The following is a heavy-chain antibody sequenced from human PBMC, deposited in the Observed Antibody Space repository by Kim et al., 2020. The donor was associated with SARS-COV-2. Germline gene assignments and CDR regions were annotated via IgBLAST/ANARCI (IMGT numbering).Heavy chain of an antibody. V-gene: IGHV4-61*02. D-gene: IGHD1-26*01. CDR2: IYTSGST. CDR3: ARERVGGGGYDY. Sequence: SETLSLTCTVSGGSISSGSYYWSWIRQPAGKGLEWIGRIYTSGSTNYNPSLKSRVTISVDTSKNQFSLKLSSGTAADTAVYYCARERVGGGGYDYWGQGTLVTVSS. CDR1: GGSISSGSYY. J-gene: IGHJ4*02.